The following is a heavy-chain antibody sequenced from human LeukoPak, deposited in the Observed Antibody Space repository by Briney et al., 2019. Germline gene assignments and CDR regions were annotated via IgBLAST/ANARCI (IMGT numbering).Heavy chain of an antibody. D-gene: IGHD3-10*01. CDR1: GFTFSNAW. J-gene: IGHJ4*02. Sequence: GGSLRLSCAASGFTFSNAWMSWVRQAPGKGLEWVGRIKSKTDGGTTDYAAPVKGRFTISRDDSKNTLYLQMNSLKTEDTAVYYCTTLPSVLLWFGGTSSPGYWGQGTLVTVSS. CDR2: IKSKTDGGTT. CDR3: TTLPSVLLWFGGTSSPGY. V-gene: IGHV3-15*01.